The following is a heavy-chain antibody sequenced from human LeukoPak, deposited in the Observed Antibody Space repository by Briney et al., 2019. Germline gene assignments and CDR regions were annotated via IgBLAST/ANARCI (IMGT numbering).Heavy chain of an antibody. J-gene: IGHJ4*02. V-gene: IGHV1-8*01. CDR1: GYTFTNYD. CDR2: MNPKSGNA. Sequence: ASVKVSCKASGYTFTNYDINWVRQATGQGLEWMGWMNPKSGNAGYAQKFQGRVIMTRGTSISTAYMELTGLTSEDTAVYYCARSPAPKAWYFDYWGQGTLVTVSS. CDR3: ARSPAPKAWYFDY.